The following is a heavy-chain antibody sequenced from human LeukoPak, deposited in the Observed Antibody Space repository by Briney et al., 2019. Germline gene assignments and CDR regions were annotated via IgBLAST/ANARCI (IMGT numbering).Heavy chain of an antibody. D-gene: IGHD3-10*01. CDR2: ISSSSSYI. Sequence: GGSLRLSCAASGFTFSSYSMNWVRQAPGKGLEWVSSISSSSSYIYYADSVKGRFTISRDNPKNTLYLKMNSLRAEDTAVYYCARDWGSGSFYAEPYFDYWGQGTLVTVSS. CDR3: ARDWGSGSFYAEPYFDY. J-gene: IGHJ4*02. CDR1: GFTFSSYS. V-gene: IGHV3-21*04.